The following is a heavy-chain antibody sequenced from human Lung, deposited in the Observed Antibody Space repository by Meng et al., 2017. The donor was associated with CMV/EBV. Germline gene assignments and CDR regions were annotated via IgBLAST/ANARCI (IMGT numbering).Heavy chain of an antibody. J-gene: IGHJ4*02. CDR1: GGTFSTYT. Sequence: SVXVSXKASGGTFSTYTITWVRQAPGQGLEWMGRITPILGIANYARKFQDRAAITADKSTTTAYMELSSLRSEDTAVYYCAREVLGGSGSYYYDYWWQGTLVTVSS. D-gene: IGHD3-10*01. CDR3: AREVLGGSGSYYYDY. CDR2: ITPILGIA. V-gene: IGHV1-69*04.